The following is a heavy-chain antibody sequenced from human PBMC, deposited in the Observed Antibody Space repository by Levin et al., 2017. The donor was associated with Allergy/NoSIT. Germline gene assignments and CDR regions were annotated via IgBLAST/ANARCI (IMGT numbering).Heavy chain of an antibody. CDR3: AKEGGRAEAAAGGFGYYYYGMDV. Sequence: PGGSLRLSCAASGFTFSNYAMRWVRQAPGKGLEWVSAISGSGENTYYADSVKGRFTISRDNSKNTLFLQVHSLRSEDTAVYFCAKEGGRAEAAAGGFGYYYYGMDVWGQGTTVTVSS. D-gene: IGHD2-15*01. CDR2: ISGSGENT. J-gene: IGHJ6*02. V-gene: IGHV3-23*01. CDR1: GFTFSNYA.